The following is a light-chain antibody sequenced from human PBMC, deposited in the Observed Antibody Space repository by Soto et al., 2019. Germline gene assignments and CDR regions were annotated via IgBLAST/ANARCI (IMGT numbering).Light chain of an antibody. Sequence: QSVLTQPPSASGTPGQRVTISCSGSTSNIGSDTVNWYQQLPGTAPKLLIYRNTQRPSGVPDRFSGSKSGASASLAISGLQSEDEADYSCASWDDSLDVVVFGGGTKVTVL. J-gene: IGLJ2*01. CDR3: ASWDDSLDVVV. CDR2: RNT. V-gene: IGLV1-44*01. CDR1: TSNIGSDT.